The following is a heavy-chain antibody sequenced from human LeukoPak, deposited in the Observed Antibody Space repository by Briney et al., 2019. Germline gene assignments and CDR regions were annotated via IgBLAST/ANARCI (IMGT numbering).Heavy chain of an antibody. CDR3: ASLLYCSSTSCKDDY. CDR1: GGSISSGGSR. V-gene: IGHV4-61*08. J-gene: IGHJ4*02. CDR2: IYYSGST. D-gene: IGHD2-2*01. Sequence: SQTLSLTCNVSGGSISSGGSRWSWIRQPPGKGLEWIGYIYYSGSTNYNPSLKSRVTISVDTSKNQFSLKLSSVTAADTAVYYCASLLYCSSTSCKDDYWGQGTLVTVSS.